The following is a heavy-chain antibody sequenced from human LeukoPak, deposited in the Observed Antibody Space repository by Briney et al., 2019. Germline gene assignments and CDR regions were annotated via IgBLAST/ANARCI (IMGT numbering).Heavy chain of an antibody. CDR1: GFTFSAYA. J-gene: IGHJ4*02. CDR3: VKDWRAESNCGADCLQF. Sequence: PGGSLRLSCVASGFTFSAYAMTWVRQAPGKGLEWVSSISVSGGGTYYADSARGRFTISRDISKNTLYLHMNALRAEDTAVYYCVKDWRAESNCGADCLQFWGRGTLVTVSS. CDR2: ISVSGGGT. D-gene: IGHD2-21*02. V-gene: IGHV3-23*01.